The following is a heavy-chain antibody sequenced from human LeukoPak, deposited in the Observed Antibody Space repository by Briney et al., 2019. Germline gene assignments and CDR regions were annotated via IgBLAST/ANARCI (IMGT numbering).Heavy chain of an antibody. D-gene: IGHD2-15*01. CDR2: INHSGST. Sequence: SETLSLTCAVYGGSFSGYYWSWIRQPPGKGLEWIGEINHSGSTNYNPSLKSRVTISVDTSKNQFSLKLSSVTAADTAVHYCARRRYCSGGSCKFFDYWGQGTLVTVSS. CDR1: GGSFSGYY. CDR3: ARRRYCSGGSCKFFDY. V-gene: IGHV4-34*01. J-gene: IGHJ4*02.